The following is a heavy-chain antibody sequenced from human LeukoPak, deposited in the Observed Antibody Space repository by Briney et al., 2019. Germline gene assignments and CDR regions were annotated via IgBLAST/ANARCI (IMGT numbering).Heavy chain of an antibody. CDR2: INHSGST. CDR3: ARGPIFGVVKF. V-gene: IGHV4-30-4*01. D-gene: IGHD3-3*01. CDR1: GGSISSGDYY. J-gene: IGHJ4*02. Sequence: SETLSLTRTVSGGSISSGDYYWSWIRQPPGKGLEWIGEINHSGSTNYNPSLKSRVTISVDTSKNQFSLKLSSVTAADTAVYYCARGPIFGVVKFWGQGTLVTVSS.